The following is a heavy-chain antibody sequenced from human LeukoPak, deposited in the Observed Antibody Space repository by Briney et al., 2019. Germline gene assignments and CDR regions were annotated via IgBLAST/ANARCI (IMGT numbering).Heavy chain of an antibody. D-gene: IGHD6-13*01. J-gene: IGHJ4*02. CDR2: ISSSSSYI. V-gene: IGHV3-21*01. CDR1: GFTFSSYS. CDR3: ARGIAAAGTYAELTIWDY. Sequence: GRSLRLSCAASGFTFSSYSMNWVRQAPGKGLEWVSSISSSSSYIYYADSVKGRFTISRDNAKNSLYLQMNSLRAEDTAVYYCARGIAAAGTYAELTIWDYWGQGTLVTVSS.